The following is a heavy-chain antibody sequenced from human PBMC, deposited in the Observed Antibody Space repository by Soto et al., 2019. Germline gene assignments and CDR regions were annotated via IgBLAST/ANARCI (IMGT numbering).Heavy chain of an antibody. J-gene: IGHJ4*02. Sequence: PGGSLRLSCAVSGFTFSSYAMSWVRQAPGKGLEWVSGISDSGAGTYYADSVKGRFTISRDNSKNTLYLHMNSLRAEDTAVYFCAKEYTTIGIPIFNYWGQGTLVTVSS. CDR2: ISDSGAGT. D-gene: IGHD1-1*01. CDR3: AKEYTTIGIPIFNY. CDR1: GFTFSSYA. V-gene: IGHV3-23*01.